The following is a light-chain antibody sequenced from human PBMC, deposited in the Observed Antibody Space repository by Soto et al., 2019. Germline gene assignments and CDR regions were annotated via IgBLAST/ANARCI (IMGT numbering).Light chain of an antibody. V-gene: IGKV3-20*01. CDR1: QSAFGTY. CDR2: GAS. CDR3: HQYGNSPWT. Sequence: EIVLTQSPGTRSLSPGESATLSCRASQSAFGTYLAWFQQKPGQAPRLLIYGASSRASGIPDRFSGSGSATDFFLTISRVQPEDFAVYYCHQYGNSPWTLGQGTKVEI. J-gene: IGKJ1*01.